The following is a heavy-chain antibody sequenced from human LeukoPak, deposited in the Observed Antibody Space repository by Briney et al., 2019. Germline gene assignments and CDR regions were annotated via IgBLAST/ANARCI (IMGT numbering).Heavy chain of an antibody. J-gene: IGHJ4*02. CDR2: VSKTGDT. CDR3: ARRGAPSKLYYLDS. V-gene: IGHV4-59*08. CDR1: GGSLTTHY. D-gene: IGHD1-26*01. Sequence: SGTLSLTCTVSGGSLTTHYWAWLRQPPGKGLEWIGFVSKTGDTNPNPSLKSRVTISVDTSKNTFSLQLSSLTAADTAVYFCARRGAPSKLYYLDSWGQGTLVTVSS.